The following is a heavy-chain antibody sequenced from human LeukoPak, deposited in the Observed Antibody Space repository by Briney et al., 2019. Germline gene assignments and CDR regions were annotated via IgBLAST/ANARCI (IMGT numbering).Heavy chain of an antibody. V-gene: IGHV3-30*03. CDR2: ISYDGSNK. CDR1: GFTFSSYS. J-gene: IGHJ4*02. D-gene: IGHD3-10*01. CDR3: ARSSTTLLWFGELFSFDY. Sequence: GGSLRLSCAASGFTFSSYSMNWVRQAPGKGLEWVAVISYDGSNKYYADSVKGRFTISRDNSKNTLYLQMNSLRAEDTAVYYCARSSTTLLWFGELFSFDYWGQGTLVTVSS.